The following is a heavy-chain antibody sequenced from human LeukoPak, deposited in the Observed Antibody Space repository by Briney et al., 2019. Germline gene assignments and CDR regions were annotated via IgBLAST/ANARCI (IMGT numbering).Heavy chain of an antibody. D-gene: IGHD1-14*01. V-gene: IGHV4-34*01. J-gene: IGHJ5*02. Sequence: PSETLSLTCAVYGGSFSGYYWSWIRQPPGKGLEWIGEINHSGSTNYNPSLKSRVTISVDTSKNQFSLKLTSVTAADTAVFYCARGIRKMGPYWFDPWGQGTLVTVSS. CDR2: INHSGST. CDR3: ARGIRKMGPYWFDP. CDR1: GGSFSGYY.